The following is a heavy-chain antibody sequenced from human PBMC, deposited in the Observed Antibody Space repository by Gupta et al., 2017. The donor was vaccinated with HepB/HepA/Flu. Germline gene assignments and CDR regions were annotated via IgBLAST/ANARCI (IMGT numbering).Heavy chain of an antibody. D-gene: IGHD3-16*01. CDR3: GREKRGGEFDY. J-gene: IGHJ4*02. CDR2: IIPGSGDT. Sequence: QVQLVQSGAEVKEPGASVTVSCKASGYIFSDYYMHWVRQAPGQGLEWMGLIIPGSGDTKYAQKFQGRLAMTRDTSISTTEMELSRLRSDDTAIYYCGREKRGGEFDYWGQGTLVTVSS. CDR1: GYIFSDYY. V-gene: IGHV1-2*02.